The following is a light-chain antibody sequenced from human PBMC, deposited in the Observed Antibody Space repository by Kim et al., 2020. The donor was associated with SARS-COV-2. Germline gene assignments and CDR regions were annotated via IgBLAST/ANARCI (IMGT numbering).Light chain of an antibody. J-gene: IGLJ2*01. CDR3: CSYAGNYIIL. CDR2: DVT. Sequence: SGTRISGDGDGSHYVSWYQQHPAKALKVMIYDVTLRPSEVPDRFSGSKFGSTASLTISGLQIDDEADYCCCSYAGNYIILFGGGTQLTVL. V-gene: IGLV2-11*02. CDR1: SGDGDGSHY.